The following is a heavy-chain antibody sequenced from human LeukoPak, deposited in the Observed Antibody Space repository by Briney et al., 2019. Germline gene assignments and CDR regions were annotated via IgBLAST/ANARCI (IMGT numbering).Heavy chain of an antibody. CDR2: RSYDGANK. J-gene: IGHJ6*04. V-gene: IGHV3-30*04. D-gene: IGHD6-19*01. Sequence: GRSLRLSCAASGFTFSSYAMHWVRQAPGKGLEWAAVRSYDGANKHYADSVKGRFTISRDNSKNTLYLEMNSLRAEDTAVYYCARDQAVSGSNYYYGVDVWGEGTTVTVSS. CDR3: ARDQAVSGSNYYYGVDV. CDR1: GFTFSSYA.